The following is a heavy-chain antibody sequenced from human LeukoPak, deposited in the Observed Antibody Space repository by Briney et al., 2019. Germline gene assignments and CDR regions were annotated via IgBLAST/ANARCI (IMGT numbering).Heavy chain of an antibody. CDR2: IYHSGST. Sequence: SETLSLTCAVSGGSISSSNWWSWVRQPPGKGLEWIGEIYHSGSTNYNPSLKSRVTISVDKSKNQFSLKLSSVTAADTAVYYCAGVRSSGWFVDYWGQGTLVTVSS. V-gene: IGHV4-4*02. J-gene: IGHJ4*02. CDR1: GGSISSSNW. D-gene: IGHD6-19*01. CDR3: AGVRSSGWFVDY.